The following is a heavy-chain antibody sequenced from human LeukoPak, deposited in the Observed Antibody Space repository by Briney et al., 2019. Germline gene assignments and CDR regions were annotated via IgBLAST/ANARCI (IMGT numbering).Heavy chain of an antibody. D-gene: IGHD2-2*01. CDR3: ARGLRDFPAFDS. J-gene: IGHJ4*02. V-gene: IGHV1-2*02. Sequence: ASVKVSCKASGGTLSRYAISWVRQAPGQGLEWMGWINPNSVGTNYAQKFQGRVTMTRDTSISTAYMELRRLRSDDTAVYYCARGLRDFPAFDSWGQGTLVTVSS. CDR1: GGTLSRYA. CDR2: INPNSVGT.